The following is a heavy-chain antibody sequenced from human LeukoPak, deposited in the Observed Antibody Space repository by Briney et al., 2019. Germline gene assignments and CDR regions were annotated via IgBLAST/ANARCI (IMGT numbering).Heavy chain of an antibody. CDR3: ASSTYGDYVIDY. Sequence: QPGRSLRLSCAASGFTFSSYGMHWVRQAPGKGLEWVAVIWYDGSDKYYADSVKGRFTISRDNPKNTLYLQMNSLRAEDTAVYYCASSTYGDYVIDYWGQGTLVTVSS. CDR2: IWYDGSDK. D-gene: IGHD4-17*01. J-gene: IGHJ4*02. CDR1: GFTFSSYG. V-gene: IGHV3-33*01.